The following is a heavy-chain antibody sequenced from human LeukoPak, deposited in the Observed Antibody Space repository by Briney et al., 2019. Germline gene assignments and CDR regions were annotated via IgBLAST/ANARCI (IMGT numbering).Heavy chain of an antibody. V-gene: IGHV3-21*01. D-gene: IGHD3-10*01. CDR1: GFTFSSYS. CDR3: ARNYYGSGSYQY. Sequence: GGSLRLSCGASGFTFSSYSMNWVRQAPGKGLEWVSSISSSSSYIYYADSVKGRFTISRDNAKNSLYLQMNSLRAEDTAVYYCARNYYGSGSYQYWGQGTLVTVSS. J-gene: IGHJ4*02. CDR2: ISSSSSYI.